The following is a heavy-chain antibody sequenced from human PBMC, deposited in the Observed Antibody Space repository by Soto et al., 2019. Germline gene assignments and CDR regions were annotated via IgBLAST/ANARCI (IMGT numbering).Heavy chain of an antibody. J-gene: IGHJ4*02. V-gene: IGHV3-23*01. CDR3: AKKVNSGPGSQYFDY. CDR2: FRSGGDDGTT. Sequence: PGGSLRLSCAASGFTVSSYSMSWVRQAPGKGLEWVSGFRSGGDDGTTYYADSVKGRFTISRDNSKNTLFLQMDSLRAEDTAIYYCAKKVNSGPGSQYFDYWGQGTLVTVSS. D-gene: IGHD3-10*01. CDR1: GFTVSSYS.